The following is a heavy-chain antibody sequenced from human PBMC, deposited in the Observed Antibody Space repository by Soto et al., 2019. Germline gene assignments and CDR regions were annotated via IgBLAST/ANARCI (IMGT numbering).Heavy chain of an antibody. V-gene: IGHV3-48*02. CDR1: GFSFSTYN. Sequence: GGSLRLSCAASGFSFSTYNMNWVRQAPGRGLEWVSYISSRSSTIYHADSVKGRFTISRDNAKNSLYLQMDSLRDEDTAVYFCARAIAVGSTSLDYWGLGTRVIVSS. CDR2: ISSRSSTI. J-gene: IGHJ4*02. CDR3: ARAIAVGSTSLDY. D-gene: IGHD6-19*01.